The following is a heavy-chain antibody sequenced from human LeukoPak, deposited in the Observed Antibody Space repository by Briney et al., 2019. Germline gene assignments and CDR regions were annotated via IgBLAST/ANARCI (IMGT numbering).Heavy chain of an antibody. CDR2: IYYSGST. Sequence: SETLSLTCTVSGGSISSYYWSWILQPPGKGLEWIGYIYYSGSTNYNPSLKSRVTISVDTSKNQFSLKLSSVTAADTAVYYCARAARDYYDSSGLPDYWGQGTLVTVSS. CDR1: GGSISSYY. D-gene: IGHD3-22*01. CDR3: ARAARDYYDSSGLPDY. V-gene: IGHV4-59*01. J-gene: IGHJ4*02.